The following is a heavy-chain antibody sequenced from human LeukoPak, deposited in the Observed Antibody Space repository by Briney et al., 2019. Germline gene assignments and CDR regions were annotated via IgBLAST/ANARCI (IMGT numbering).Heavy chain of an antibody. CDR2: ISSSGGTI. CDR1: GFTFSSYE. J-gene: IGHJ4*02. D-gene: IGHD1-26*01. Sequence: PGGSLRLSCAASGFTFSSYEMNWVRQAPGKGLEWVSYISSSGGTIYYADSVKGRFTISRDNAKNSLYLQMNSLRAEDTAVYYCARDLNSYSGSYYLMDYWGQGTLVTVSS. V-gene: IGHV3-48*03. CDR3: ARDLNSYSGSYYLMDY.